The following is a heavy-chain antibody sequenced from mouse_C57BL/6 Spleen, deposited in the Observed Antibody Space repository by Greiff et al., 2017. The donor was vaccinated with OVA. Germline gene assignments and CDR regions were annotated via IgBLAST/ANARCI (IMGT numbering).Heavy chain of an antibody. Sequence: QVQLKQPGTELVKPGASVKLSCKASGYTFTSYWMHWVKQRPGQGLEWIGNINPSNGGTNYNEKFKSKATLTVDKSSSTAYMQLSSLTSEDSAVYYCARPPNWVYYFDYWGQGTTLTVSS. CDR1: GYTFTSYW. CDR3: ARPPNWVYYFDY. CDR2: INPSNGGT. D-gene: IGHD4-1*01. J-gene: IGHJ2*01. V-gene: IGHV1-53*01.